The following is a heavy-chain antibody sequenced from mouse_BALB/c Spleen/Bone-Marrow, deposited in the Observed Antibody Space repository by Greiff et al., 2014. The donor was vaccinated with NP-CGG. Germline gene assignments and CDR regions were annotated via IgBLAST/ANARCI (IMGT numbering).Heavy chain of an antibody. CDR1: GYSITSDYA. V-gene: IGHV3-2*02. Sequence: EVQLQQSGPGLVKPSQSLSLTCTVTGYSITSDYAWNWIRQFPGNKLEWMGDISYSGSTSYNPSLKSRISITRDTSKNQFFLQLNSVTTEDTATYYCANWGPYYFDYWGQGTTLTVSS. J-gene: IGHJ2*01. D-gene: IGHD4-1*02. CDR3: ANWGPYYFDY. CDR2: ISYSGST.